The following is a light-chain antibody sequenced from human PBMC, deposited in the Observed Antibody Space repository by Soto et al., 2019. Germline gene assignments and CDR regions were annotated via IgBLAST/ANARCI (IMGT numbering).Light chain of an antibody. CDR2: DAS. Sequence: DIQMTQSPSTLSASIGARLTITGRASESIRTWLAWYQHKPGKAPKLLIYDASSLESGVPSRFSGSGSGTEFTLTISNLQPDDFATYFCQPYNNYPRTVGQGTKVDIK. V-gene: IGKV1-5*01. CDR1: ESIRTW. J-gene: IGKJ1*01. CDR3: QPYNNYPRT.